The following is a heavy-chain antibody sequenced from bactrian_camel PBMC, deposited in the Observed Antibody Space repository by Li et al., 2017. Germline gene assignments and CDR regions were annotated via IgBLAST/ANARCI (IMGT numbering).Heavy chain of an antibody. Sequence: VQLVESGGGSVQAGGSLRLACASSENVVRNYRMAWFRQGPQKQREGVAAIQPGIDTTVYADSVRGRFTISQDNSKNTLYLQMDSLKPEDTAVYYCAASFTACVARAHYVERYNYWGQGTQVT. CDR3: AASFTACVARAHYVERYNY. J-gene: IGHJ4*01. CDR2: IQPGIDTT. V-gene: IGHV3S54*01. D-gene: IGHD3*01. CDR1: ENVVRNYR.